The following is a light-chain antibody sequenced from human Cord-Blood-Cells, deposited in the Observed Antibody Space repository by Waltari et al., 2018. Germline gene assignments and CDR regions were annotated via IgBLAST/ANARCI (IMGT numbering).Light chain of an antibody. V-gene: IGLV3-19*01. CDR3: NARDSSGNHLVV. J-gene: IGLJ2*01. Sequence: SSELTQDTAVPLALGQKDGITRQGASLRRYSASRYQQKPGQAPVLFIYGKNNRPSGIPDRFSGSSSGNTTSLTITGAQAEDEADYYFNARDSSGNHLVVFGGRTKLTVL. CDR2: GKN. CDR1: SLRRYS.